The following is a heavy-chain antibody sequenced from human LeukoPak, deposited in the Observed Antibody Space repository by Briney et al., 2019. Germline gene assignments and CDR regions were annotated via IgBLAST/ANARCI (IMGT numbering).Heavy chain of an antibody. CDR3: AIYARGSYGSFDY. D-gene: IGHD1-26*01. CDR1: GYTFTGYY. V-gene: IGHV1-2*02. Sequence: ASVKVSCTASGYTFTGYYMHWVRQAPGQGLEWMGWINPNSGGTSYAQKFQGRVTMTRDTSISTAYMELSRLRSDDTAVYYCAIYARGSYGSFDYWGQGTLVTVSS. J-gene: IGHJ4*02. CDR2: INPNSGGT.